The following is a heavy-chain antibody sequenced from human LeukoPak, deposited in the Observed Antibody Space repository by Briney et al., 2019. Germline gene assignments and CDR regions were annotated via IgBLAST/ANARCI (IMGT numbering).Heavy chain of an antibody. CDR3: AKVHCSSTSCWRDAFDI. Sequence: GGSLRFSCAASGFTFSSYAMSWVRQAPGKGLEWVSAISGSGGSTYYADSVKGRFTISRDNSKNTLYLQMNSLRAEDTAVYYCAKVHCSSTSCWRDAFDIWGQGTMVTVSS. CDR1: GFTFSSYA. D-gene: IGHD2-2*01. CDR2: ISGSGGST. J-gene: IGHJ3*02. V-gene: IGHV3-23*01.